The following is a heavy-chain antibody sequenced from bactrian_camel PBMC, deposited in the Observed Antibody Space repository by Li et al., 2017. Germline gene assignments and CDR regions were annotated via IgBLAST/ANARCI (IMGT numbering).Heavy chain of an antibody. V-gene: IGHV3S1*01. CDR3: TAMRLDGPGTCWDRLGHYEDNY. D-gene: IGHD3*01. CDR2: INIKDDKK. J-gene: IGHJ4*01. Sequence: HVQLVKSGGDSVQAGGSLTLSCATDKVTLSRNCIGWFRQAPGRGREGIAAINIKDDKKYYVDSVKGRFTISRDNRKITLRLEMNSLKPEDTAMYYCTAMRLDGPGTCWDRLGHYEDNYRGQGTQVTVS. CDR1: KVTLSRNC.